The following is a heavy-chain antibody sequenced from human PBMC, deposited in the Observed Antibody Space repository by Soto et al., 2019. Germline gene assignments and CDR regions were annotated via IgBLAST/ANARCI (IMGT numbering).Heavy chain of an antibody. J-gene: IGHJ6*02. V-gene: IGHV1-2*02. CDR2: INPNSGGT. D-gene: IGHD6-6*01. CDR1: GYTFTGYY. Sequence: GASVKVSCKASGYTFTGYYMHWVRQAPGQGLEWMGWINPNSGGTNYAQKFQGRVTMTRDTSISTAYMELSRLRSDDTAVYYCATLPGSIAARPILYYYGMDVWGQGTTVTVSS. CDR3: ATLPGSIAARPILYYYGMDV.